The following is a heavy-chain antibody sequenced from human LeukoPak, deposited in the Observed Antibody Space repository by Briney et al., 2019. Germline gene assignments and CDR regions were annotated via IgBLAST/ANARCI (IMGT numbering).Heavy chain of an antibody. Sequence: PGGSLRLSCAASGFTFSSYSMNWVRQAPGKGLEWVSSISSSSSYIYYADSVKGRFTISRDNDKNSLYLQMNSLRAEDTAVYYCARSMPSSWYGFDYWGQGTLVTVSS. CDR2: ISSSSSYI. D-gene: IGHD6-13*01. J-gene: IGHJ4*02. CDR3: ARSMPSSWYGFDY. CDR1: GFTFSSYS. V-gene: IGHV3-21*01.